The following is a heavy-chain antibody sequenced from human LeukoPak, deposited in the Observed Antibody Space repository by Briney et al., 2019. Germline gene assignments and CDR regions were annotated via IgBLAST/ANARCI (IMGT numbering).Heavy chain of an antibody. J-gene: IGHJ4*02. Sequence: KXXFKGSGYSFTSYWIGWGRPMPGKGVGWMGMIYPGDSDTRYSPSFQGQVTISADKSISTAYLQWSSLKASDTAMYYCARLRIAVAGTQEFDYWGQGTLVTVSS. CDR3: ARLRIAVAGTQEFDY. CDR1: GYSFTSYW. D-gene: IGHD6-19*01. V-gene: IGHV5-51*01. CDR2: IYPGDSDT.